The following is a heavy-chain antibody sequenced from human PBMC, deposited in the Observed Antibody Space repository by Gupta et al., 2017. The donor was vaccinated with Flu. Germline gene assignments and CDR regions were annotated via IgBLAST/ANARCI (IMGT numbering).Heavy chain of an antibody. CDR2: INHSGST. V-gene: IGHV4-34*01. J-gene: IGHJ5*02. CDR3: ARGQLIAAAGPPGWFDP. D-gene: IGHD6-13*01. CDR1: GGSFSGYY. Sequence: QVQLQQWGAGLLKPSETLSLTCAVYGGSFSGYYWSWIRQPPGKGLEWIGEINHSGSTNYNPSLKSRVTISVDTSKNQFSLKLSSVTAADTAVYYCARGQLIAAAGPPGWFDPWGQGTLVTVSS.